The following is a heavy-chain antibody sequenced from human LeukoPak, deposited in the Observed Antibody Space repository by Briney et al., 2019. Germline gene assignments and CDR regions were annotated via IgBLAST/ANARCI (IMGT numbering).Heavy chain of an antibody. J-gene: IGHJ6*02. CDR3: ARGGFWSGFNYYYGMDV. V-gene: IGHV4-59*01. D-gene: IGHD3-3*01. Sequence: NPSETLSLTCAVYGGSFSGYYWSWIRQPPGKGLEWIGYIYYSGSTNYNPSLKSRVTISVDTSKNQFSLKLSSVTAADTAVYYCARGGFWSGFNYYYGMDVWGQGTTVTVSS. CDR1: GGSFSGYY. CDR2: IYYSGST.